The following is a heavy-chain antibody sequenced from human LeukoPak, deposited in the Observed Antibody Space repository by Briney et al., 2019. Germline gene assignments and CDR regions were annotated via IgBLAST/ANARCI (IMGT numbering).Heavy chain of an antibody. CDR2: VSAYNGKT. J-gene: IGHJ4*02. V-gene: IGHV1-18*01. D-gene: IGHD1-26*01. Sequence: ASVKVSCKASGYSFTSCDINWVRQAPGQGLEWMGWVSAYNGKTSYAQKFQGRVTMTTDSSTNTAYMDLTSLRSDDTAVYYCARGGTYYPCIDYWGQGTQVTVSS. CDR1: GYSFTSCD. CDR3: ARGGTYYPCIDY.